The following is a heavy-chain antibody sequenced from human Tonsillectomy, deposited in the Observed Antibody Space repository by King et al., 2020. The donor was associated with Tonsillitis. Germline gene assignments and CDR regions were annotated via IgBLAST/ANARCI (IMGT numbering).Heavy chain of an antibody. CDR3: ARDGYGGWIQLQSGSPFDY. Sequence: LQLQESGPGLVKPSETLSLTCTVSGGSISSSSYYWGWIRQPPGKGLEWIGSIYYSGSTYYNPSLKSRVTISVDTSKNQFSLKLSSVTAADTAVYYCARDGYGGWIQLQSGSPFDYWGQGTLVTVSS. CDR2: IYYSGST. V-gene: IGHV4-39*07. J-gene: IGHJ4*02. D-gene: IGHD5-18*01. CDR1: GGSISSSSYY.